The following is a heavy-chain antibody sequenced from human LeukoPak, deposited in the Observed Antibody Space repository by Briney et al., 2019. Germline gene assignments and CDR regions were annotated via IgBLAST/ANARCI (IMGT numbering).Heavy chain of an antibody. CDR3: AREPSVPEEYYYDSSGYTYYFDY. CDR2: IYTSGST. CDR1: GGSISSSSYY. Sequence: SETLSLTCTVSGGSISSSSYYWGWIRQPPGKGLEWIGSIYTSGSTNYNPSLKSRVTISVDTSKNQFSLKLSSVTAADTAVYYCAREPSVPEEYYYDSSGYTYYFDYWGQGTLVTVSS. V-gene: IGHV4-39*07. J-gene: IGHJ4*02. D-gene: IGHD3-22*01.